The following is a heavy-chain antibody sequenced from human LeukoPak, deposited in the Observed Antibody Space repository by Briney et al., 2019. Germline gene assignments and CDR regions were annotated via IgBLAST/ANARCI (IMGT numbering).Heavy chain of an antibody. CDR1: GFTFSSYS. V-gene: IGHV3-21*01. Sequence: PGGPLRLSCAASGFTFSSYSMNWVRQAPGKGLEWVSSISSSSSYIYYADSVKGRLTISRDNAKNSLYLQMNSLRAEDTAVYYCARDRGQLVRSDYWGQGTLVTVSS. J-gene: IGHJ4*02. D-gene: IGHD6-13*01. CDR3: ARDRGQLVRSDY. CDR2: ISSSSSYI.